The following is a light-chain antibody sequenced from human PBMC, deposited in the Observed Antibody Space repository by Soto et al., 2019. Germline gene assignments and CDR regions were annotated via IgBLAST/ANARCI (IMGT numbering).Light chain of an antibody. CDR2: GAS. Sequence: EIVLTQSPDTLSLSVGERAALSCTASQNIPNNYLVWYQQKPGQTPTVLIYGASNRATGIPDRFSGSGSGTDFTLTISRLDPDDLAVYYCQRYDASPTFGQGTKV. CDR3: QRYDASPT. CDR1: QNIPNNY. V-gene: IGKV3-20*01. J-gene: IGKJ1*01.